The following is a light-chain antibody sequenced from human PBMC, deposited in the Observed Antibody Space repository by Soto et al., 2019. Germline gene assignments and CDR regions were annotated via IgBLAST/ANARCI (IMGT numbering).Light chain of an antibody. CDR1: QGISSS. Sequence: DIQMAQSQSSVSASVGDRVTITCRASQGISSSLAWYQQRPGKAPKLLIYAASNLQNEVPSRFSGSGSGTDFTLTISSLQPEDFATYYCQQAKNFPWTFGQGTKVDIK. J-gene: IGKJ1*01. CDR2: AAS. V-gene: IGKV1-12*01. CDR3: QQAKNFPWT.